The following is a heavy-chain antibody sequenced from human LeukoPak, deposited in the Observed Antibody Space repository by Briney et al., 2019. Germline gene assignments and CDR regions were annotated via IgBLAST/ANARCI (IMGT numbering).Heavy chain of an antibody. V-gene: IGHV1-46*01. CDR1: GYTFTDYY. CDR3: ARDRGDYYDSSGFPYNWFDP. Sequence: GASVKVSCKASGYTFTDYYMHWVRQAPGQGLEWMGIISPTGGSTSFAQKFQGRVTMTRDTSTSTVYMELSSLRSEDTAVYYCARDRGDYYDSSGFPYNWFDPWGQGTLVTVSS. D-gene: IGHD3-22*01. J-gene: IGHJ5*02. CDR2: ISPTGGST.